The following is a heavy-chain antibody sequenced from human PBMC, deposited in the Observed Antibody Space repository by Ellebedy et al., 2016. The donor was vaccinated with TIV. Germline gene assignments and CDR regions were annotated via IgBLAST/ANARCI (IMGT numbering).Heavy chain of an antibody. CDR3: ARDQLAAAGDPNPYYYGMDV. CDR2: LNHSGST. D-gene: IGHD6-13*01. CDR1: GGSISSSSYY. J-gene: IGHJ6*02. V-gene: IGHV4-39*07. Sequence: SETLSLTCTVSGGSISSSSYYWGWIRQPPGKGLEWIGELNHSGSTNYNPSLKSRVTVSVDTSKNQFSLKLSSVTAADTAVYYCARDQLAAAGDPNPYYYGMDVWGQGTTVTVSS.